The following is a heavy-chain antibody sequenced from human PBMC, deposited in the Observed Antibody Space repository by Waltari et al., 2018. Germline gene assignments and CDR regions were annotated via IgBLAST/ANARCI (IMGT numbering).Heavy chain of an antibody. Sequence: DVQLLESGGHLVQPGGSRRLSCQVFGLTFKNLGVVRVLQAPGKGLQWVSFINGRGGLTRYIDSVNGRFTISRDNFRDTLYLDMKSLRVEDTAMYYCAKDRSPAYCGGDCPGFYGVDVWGQGTTVTVSS. CDR1: GLTFKNLG. D-gene: IGHD2-21*02. CDR2: INGRGGLT. V-gene: IGHV3-23*01. CDR3: AKDRSPAYCGGDCPGFYGVDV. J-gene: IGHJ6*02.